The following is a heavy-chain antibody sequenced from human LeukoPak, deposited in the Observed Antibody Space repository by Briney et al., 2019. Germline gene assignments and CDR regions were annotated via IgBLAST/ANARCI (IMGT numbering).Heavy chain of an antibody. CDR1: GFTFSSYA. V-gene: IGHV3-23*01. Sequence: GGSLRLSCAASGFTFSSYAMSWVRQAPGKGLESVSGISGSGRSTYYADSVKGRFTISRDNSKNTLYVQMNSLRAEDTAVYYCAKVEGAGAVTCNWFDPWGQGTLVTVSS. D-gene: IGHD6-13*01. CDR2: ISGSGRST. CDR3: AKVEGAGAVTCNWFDP. J-gene: IGHJ5*02.